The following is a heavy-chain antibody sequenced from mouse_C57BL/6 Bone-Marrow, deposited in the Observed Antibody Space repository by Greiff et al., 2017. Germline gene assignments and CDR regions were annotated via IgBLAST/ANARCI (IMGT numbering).Heavy chain of an antibody. CDR3: ARRGNDAYWYFDV. CDR2: ISSGGSYT. Sequence: VQLKESGGDLVKPGGSLKLSCAASGFTFSSYCMSWVRQTPDKRLEWVATISSGGSYTYYPDSVKGRFTISRDTAKNTLYLQMSSLKSEDTAMYYCARRGNDAYWYFDVWGTGTTVTVSS. D-gene: IGHD2-2*01. CDR1: GFTFSSYC. J-gene: IGHJ1*03. V-gene: IGHV5-6*01.